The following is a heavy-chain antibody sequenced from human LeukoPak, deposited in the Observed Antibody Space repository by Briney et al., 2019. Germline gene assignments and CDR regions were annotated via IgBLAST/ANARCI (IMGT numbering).Heavy chain of an antibody. D-gene: IGHD1-26*01. CDR1: GFTFSDYY. J-gene: IGHJ4*02. CDR2: ISWNSGSI. V-gene: IGHV3-9*01. CDR3: AKDIIDTVSGSYFSY. Sequence: PGGSLRLSCAASGFTFSDYYMSWIRQAPGKGLEWVSGISWNSGSIGYADSVKGRFTISRDNAKNSLYLQMNSLRAEDTALYYCAKDIIDTVSGSYFSYWGQGTLVTVSS.